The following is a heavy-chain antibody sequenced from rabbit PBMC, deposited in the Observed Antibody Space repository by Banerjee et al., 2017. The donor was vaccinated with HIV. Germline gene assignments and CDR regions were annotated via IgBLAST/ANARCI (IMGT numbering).Heavy chain of an antibody. V-gene: IGHV1S45*01. CDR2: IVAGSDGMT. CDR1: GFDLSSYYY. J-gene: IGHJ4*01. D-gene: IGHD6-1*01. Sequence: QEQLKETGGGLVQPGGSLTLSCKASGFDLSSYYYMCWVRQAPRKGLEWIACIVAGSDGMTYYASWAKGRFTISKTSSTTVTLQTTSLTAADTATYFCARDRGVTGYAYATYYFNLWGPGTLVTVS. CDR3: ARDRGVTGYAYATYYFNL.